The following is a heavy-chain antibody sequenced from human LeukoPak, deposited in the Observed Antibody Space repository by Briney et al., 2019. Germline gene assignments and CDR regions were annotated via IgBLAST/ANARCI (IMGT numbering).Heavy chain of an antibody. J-gene: IGHJ6*02. D-gene: IGHD3-10*01. Sequence: PGGSLRLSCAASGFTFSSYSMNWVRQAPGKGLEWVSSISSSSSYIYYADSVKGRFTISRDNAKNSLYLQMNSLRAEDTAVYYCARDSDGSGSYHYYYGMDVWGQGTTVTVSS. CDR3: ARDSDGSGSYHYYYGMDV. CDR1: GFTFSSYS. V-gene: IGHV3-21*01. CDR2: ISSSSSYI.